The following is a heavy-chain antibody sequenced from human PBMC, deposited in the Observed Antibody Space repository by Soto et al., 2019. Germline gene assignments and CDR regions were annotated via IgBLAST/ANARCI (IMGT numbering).Heavy chain of an antibody. V-gene: IGHV1-18*01. D-gene: IGHD6-19*01. CDR2: ISAYNGDT. CDR3: ARDRGVAPPVACNIYYYHYMDV. J-gene: IGHJ6*03. CDR1: GYTFINYG. Sequence: QVQLVQSGAEVKKPGASVKVSCKASGYTFINYGITWVRQAPGQGREWMGWISAYNGDTNYAQKLQDRVTITTEASTSAAYMELRSQSSDDTAVYYCARDRGVAPPVACNIYYYHYMDVWGKGTTVTVSS.